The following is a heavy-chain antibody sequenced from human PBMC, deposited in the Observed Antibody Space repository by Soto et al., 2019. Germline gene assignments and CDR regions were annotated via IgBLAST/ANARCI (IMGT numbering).Heavy chain of an antibody. Sequence: GGSLRLSCAASGFTFSSYGMHWVRQAPGKGLEWVAVISYDGSNKYYADSVKGRSTISRDNSKNTLYLQMNSLRAEDTAVYYCAKDRYYYDSSGLIDYWGQGTLVTVSS. CDR3: AKDRYYYDSSGLIDY. J-gene: IGHJ4*02. CDR1: GFTFSSYG. D-gene: IGHD3-22*01. V-gene: IGHV3-30*18. CDR2: ISYDGSNK.